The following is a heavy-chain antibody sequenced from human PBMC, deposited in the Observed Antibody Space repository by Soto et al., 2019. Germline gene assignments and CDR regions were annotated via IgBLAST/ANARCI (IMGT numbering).Heavy chain of an antibody. Sequence: PGGSLRLSCAASGFTFSSYDMHWVRQATGKGLEWVSAIGTAGDTYYPGSVKGRFTISRENAKNSLYLQMNSLRAGDTAVYYCARSYGSGTTLFDYWGQGTLVTVSS. CDR2: IGTAGDT. J-gene: IGHJ4*02. CDR1: GFTFSSYD. CDR3: ARSYGSGTTLFDY. V-gene: IGHV3-13*01. D-gene: IGHD3-10*01.